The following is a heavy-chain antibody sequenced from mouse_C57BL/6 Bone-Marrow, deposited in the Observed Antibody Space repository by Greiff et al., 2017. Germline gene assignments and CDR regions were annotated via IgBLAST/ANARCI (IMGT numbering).Heavy chain of an antibody. CDR3: ARRYYSSSPYYAIDY. D-gene: IGHD1-1*01. Sequence: QVQLQQPGAELVKPGASVKLSCKASGYTFTSYWMHWVKQRPGQGLEWIGMIHPNSGSTNYNEKFKSKATLTVDKSSSTAYMQLSSLTSEDSAVYYCARRYYSSSPYYAIDYWGQGTSVTVSS. V-gene: IGHV1-64*01. CDR1: GYTFTSYW. CDR2: IHPNSGST. J-gene: IGHJ4*01.